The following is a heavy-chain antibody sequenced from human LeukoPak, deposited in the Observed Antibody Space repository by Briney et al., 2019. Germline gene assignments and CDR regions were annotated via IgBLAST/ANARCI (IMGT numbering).Heavy chain of an antibody. CDR3: AKECGYGDYYFDY. J-gene: IGHJ4*02. CDR1: GFTFSSYG. V-gene: IGHV3-30*18. Sequence: GRSLRLSCAASGFTFSSYGMHWVRQAPGKGLGWVAVISYDGSNKYYADSVKGRFTISRDNSKNTLYLQMNSLRAEDTAVYYCAKECGYGDYYFDYWGQGTLVTVSS. CDR2: ISYDGSNK. D-gene: IGHD4-17*01.